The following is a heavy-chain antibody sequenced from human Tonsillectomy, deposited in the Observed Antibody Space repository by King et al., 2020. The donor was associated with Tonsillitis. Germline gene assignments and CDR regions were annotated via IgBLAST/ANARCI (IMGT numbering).Heavy chain of an antibody. Sequence: VQLVESGGGVVQPGRSLRLSCAASGFTFSSYGMHWVRQAPGKGLEWVAVISYDGSNKYYADSVTGRFTISRDNSKNTLYLQMNSLRAEDTTVYYCAKAGLGGSGEKDYCGQGTLVTVSS. J-gene: IGHJ4*02. D-gene: IGHD3-3*01. V-gene: IGHV3-30*18. CDR2: ISYDGSNK. CDR1: GFTFSSYG. CDR3: AKAGLGGSGEKDY.